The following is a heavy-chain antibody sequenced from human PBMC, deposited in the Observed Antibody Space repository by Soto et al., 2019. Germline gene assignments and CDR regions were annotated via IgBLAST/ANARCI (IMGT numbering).Heavy chain of an antibody. V-gene: IGHV3-23*01. CDR1: GFTFSSCA. CDR3: AKSMQKDYGRSSYYYYAMDV. J-gene: IGHJ6*02. D-gene: IGHD4-17*01. CDR2: VSGTGGST. Sequence: GGSLRLSCAASGFTFSSCAMTWVRQAPGKGLEWVSAVSGTGGSTYYADSVKGRFTVSRDSSKNTLSLQMNSLRAEDTAIYYFAKSMQKDYGRSSYYYYAMDVWGQGTTVTSP.